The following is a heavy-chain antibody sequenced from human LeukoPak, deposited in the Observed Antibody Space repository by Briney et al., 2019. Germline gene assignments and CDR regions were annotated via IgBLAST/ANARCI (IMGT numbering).Heavy chain of an antibody. V-gene: IGHV3-48*02. Sequence: GGSLRLSCAASGFSFSSYSMNWVRQAPGKGLEWDSYISSSSTIYYADSVKGRFTISRDNAKNSLYLQMNSLRDEDTAVYYCASAGSGLYWGQGTLVTVSS. CDR1: GFSFSSYS. CDR3: ASAGSGLY. D-gene: IGHD6-19*01. J-gene: IGHJ4*02. CDR2: ISSSSTI.